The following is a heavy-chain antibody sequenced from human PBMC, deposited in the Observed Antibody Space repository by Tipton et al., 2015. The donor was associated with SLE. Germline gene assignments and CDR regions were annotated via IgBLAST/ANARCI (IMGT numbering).Heavy chain of an antibody. CDR2: VHSSGST. CDR3: AREWGWQLYNTFDM. V-gene: IGHV4-4*07. CDR1: GGSISSYY. D-gene: IGHD6-13*01. J-gene: IGHJ3*02. Sequence: TLSLTCTVSGGSISSYYWSWIRQPAGKGLEWIGSVHSSGSTLYNPSLNSRVTVSVDTSKNQVSLKLSSVTAADTALYYCAREWGWQLYNTFDMWGQGTMVTVSS.